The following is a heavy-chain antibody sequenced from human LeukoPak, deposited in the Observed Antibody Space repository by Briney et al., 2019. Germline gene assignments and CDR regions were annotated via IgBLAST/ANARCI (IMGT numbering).Heavy chain of an antibody. D-gene: IGHD6-19*01. CDR1: GFTFSSYS. J-gene: IGHJ6*02. CDR2: ISSSSSTI. Sequence: PGGSLRLSCAASGFTFSSYSMNWVRQAPGKGLEWVSYISSSSSTIYYADSVKGRFTISRDNAKNSLYLQMNSLRAEDTAVYYCAREGVAVADYGMDVWGQGTTVTVS. V-gene: IGHV3-48*04. CDR3: AREGVAVADYGMDV.